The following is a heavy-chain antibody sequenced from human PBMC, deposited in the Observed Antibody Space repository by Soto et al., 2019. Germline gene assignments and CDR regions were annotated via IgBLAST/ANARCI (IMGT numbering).Heavy chain of an antibody. V-gene: IGHV1-18*01. CDR2: ISAYNGNT. D-gene: IGHD6-13*01. J-gene: IGHJ5*02. CDR3: GRDRSGYSSPGWFDP. CDR1: GYTFTSHS. Sequence: SVKVSCKASGYTFTSHSISWVRQAPGQGLEWMGWISAYNGNTNYAQKLQGRVTMTTDTSTSTAYMELRSLRSDDTAVYYCGRDRSGYSSPGWFDPWGQGTLVTVSS.